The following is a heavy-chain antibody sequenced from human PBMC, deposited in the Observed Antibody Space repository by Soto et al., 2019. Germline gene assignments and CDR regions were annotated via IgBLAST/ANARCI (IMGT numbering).Heavy chain of an antibody. Sequence: PGGSLRLSCAAFGFTFSDYYMSWIRQAPGKGLEWVSYISSSGSTIYYADSVKGRFTISRDNSMNTLFLQVNSLRAEDTAMYYCAKDPPTTGTTFDYWGQGTLVTVSS. J-gene: IGHJ4*02. CDR1: GFTFSDYY. CDR3: AKDPPTTGTTFDY. CDR2: ISSSGSTI. V-gene: IGHV3-11*01. D-gene: IGHD1-1*01.